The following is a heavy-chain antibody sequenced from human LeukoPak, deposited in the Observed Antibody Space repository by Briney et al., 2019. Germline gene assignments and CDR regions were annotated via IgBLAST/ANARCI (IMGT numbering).Heavy chain of an antibody. CDR2: ISNTDETR. CDR1: GFNFRSYE. Sequence: GRSLRLSCAASGFNFRSYEMNWVRQAPGKGLEWVSYISNTDETRTYADSVKGRFIISRDNAKNSLHLEMNSLRAEDTAVYYCAREIVSAVAGNFDYWGQGTLVTVSS. D-gene: IGHD6-19*01. V-gene: IGHV3-48*03. CDR3: AREIVSAVAGNFDY. J-gene: IGHJ4*02.